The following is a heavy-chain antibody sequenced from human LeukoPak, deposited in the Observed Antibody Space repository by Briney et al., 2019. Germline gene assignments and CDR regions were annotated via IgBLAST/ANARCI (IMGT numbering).Heavy chain of an antibody. J-gene: IGHJ6*02. Sequence: PGRSLRLSCAASGFTFEDYAMHWVRQGPGKGLEWVSGISWNGGGIGYVDSVKGRFTISRDNAKNSLYLQMNSLRAEDTAVYYCAKDMSFDGDYGMDVWGQGTTVTVSS. D-gene: IGHD3/OR15-3a*01. CDR2: ISWNGGGI. V-gene: IGHV3-9*01. CDR1: GFTFEDYA. CDR3: AKDMSFDGDYGMDV.